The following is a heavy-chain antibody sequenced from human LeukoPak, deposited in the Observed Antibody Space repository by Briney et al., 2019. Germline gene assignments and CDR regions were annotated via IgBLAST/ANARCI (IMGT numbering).Heavy chain of an antibody. D-gene: IGHD3-3*01. V-gene: IGHV1-2*02. CDR2: INPNSGGT. J-gene: IGHJ4*02. CDR3: ARAYDFWSGYYGGTPYFDY. Sequence: ASVKASCKASGYTFTGYYMHWVRQAPGQGLEWMGWINPNSGGTNYAQKFRGRVTMTRDTSISTAYMELSRLRSDDTAVYYCARAYDFWSGYYGGTPYFDYWGQGTLVTVSS. CDR1: GYTFTGYY.